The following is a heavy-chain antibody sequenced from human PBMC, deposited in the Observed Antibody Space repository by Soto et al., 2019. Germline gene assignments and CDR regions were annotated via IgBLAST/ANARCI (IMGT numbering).Heavy chain of an antibody. Sequence: QVQLVQSGAEVKKPGSSVKVSCKASGGTFSSYAISWVRQAPGQGLEWMGGIIPIFGTANYAQKFQGRVTITADKSTSTADMELSSLRSGATAVYYCAGLGGGGSSAAFDIWGQGTMVTVSS. J-gene: IGHJ3*02. CDR3: AGLGGGGSSAAFDI. CDR1: GGTFSSYA. V-gene: IGHV1-69*06. D-gene: IGHD2-15*01. CDR2: IIPIFGTA.